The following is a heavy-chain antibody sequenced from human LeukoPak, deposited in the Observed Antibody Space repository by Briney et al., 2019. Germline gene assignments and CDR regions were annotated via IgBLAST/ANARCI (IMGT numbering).Heavy chain of an antibody. CDR3: AREAAAGSNWFDP. J-gene: IGHJ5*02. V-gene: IGHV4-38-2*02. Sequence: SETLSLTCAVSGYSISSGYYWGWIRQPPGKGLEWIGSIYYSGSTYYNPSLKSRVTISVDTSKNQFSLKLSSVTAADTAVYYCAREAAAGSNWFDPWGQGTLVTVSS. CDR1: GYSISSGYY. D-gene: IGHD6-13*01. CDR2: IYYSGST.